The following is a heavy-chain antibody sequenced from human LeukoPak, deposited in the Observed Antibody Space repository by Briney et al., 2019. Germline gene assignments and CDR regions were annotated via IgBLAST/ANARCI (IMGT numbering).Heavy chain of an antibody. CDR1: GGSISSYY. V-gene: IGHV4-59*01. Sequence: SETLSLTCTVSGGSISSYYWSWIRQPPGKGLEWIGNIAYSGSTNYNSSLNSRVTISVDTSKLQFSLNLTSVTAADTAVYYCARPPSMTLPYYFDYGGQGTLVT. J-gene: IGHJ4*02. CDR3: ARPPSMTLPYYFDY. CDR2: IAYSGST.